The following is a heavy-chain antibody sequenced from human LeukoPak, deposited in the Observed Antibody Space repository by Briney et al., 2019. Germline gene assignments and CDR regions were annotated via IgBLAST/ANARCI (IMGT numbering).Heavy chain of an antibody. J-gene: IGHJ4*02. V-gene: IGHV3-23*01. Sequence: GGSLRLSCAASGFTFAHYAMSWVRQAPGKGLEWVSAISGNGGSVYYTESVKGRFTISRDNSNNTLYLQMNSLRAEDTALYYCAKSRSHSSAWYGSDFDYWGQGTLVTVSS. D-gene: IGHD6-19*01. CDR3: AKSRSHSSAWYGSDFDY. CDR1: GFTFAHYA. CDR2: ISGNGGSV.